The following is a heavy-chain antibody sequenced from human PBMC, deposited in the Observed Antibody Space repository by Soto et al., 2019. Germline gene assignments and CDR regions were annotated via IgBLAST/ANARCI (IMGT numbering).Heavy chain of an antibody. J-gene: IGHJ4*02. CDR1: GFTFSSYA. CDR3: AKAKVGDYYGSVSSRN. D-gene: IGHD3-10*01. CDR2: ISGSGGST. V-gene: IGHV3-23*01. Sequence: EVQLLESGGGLVQPGGSLRLSCAASGFTFSSYAMSWVRQAPGKGLEWVSAISGSGGSTYYADSVKGRFTISRDNSKNTLYLQMNSLRAEDTAVYYCAKAKVGDYYGSVSSRNWGQGTLVTVSS.